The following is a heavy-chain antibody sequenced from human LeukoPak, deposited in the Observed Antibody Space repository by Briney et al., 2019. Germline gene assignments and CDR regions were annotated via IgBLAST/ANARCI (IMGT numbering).Heavy chain of an antibody. J-gene: IGHJ4*02. CDR1: GLXFSSYG. Sequence: GGSLRLSCAASGLXFSSYGISWVRQAPGKGLEWVSQISGSGGSIYYADSVKGRFTISRDNSKNTLYLQMNSLRVEDTAVYYCAKPGSGSYFGYWGQGTLVTVSS. CDR3: AKPGSGSYFGY. V-gene: IGHV3-23*01. D-gene: IGHD1-26*01. CDR2: ISGSGGSI.